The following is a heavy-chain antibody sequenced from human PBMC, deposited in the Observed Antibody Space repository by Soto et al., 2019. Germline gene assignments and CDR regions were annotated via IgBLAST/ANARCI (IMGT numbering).Heavy chain of an antibody. J-gene: IGHJ4*02. CDR3: ARVRAYSGYDGLDY. V-gene: IGHV4-59*01. CDR2: IYYSGST. D-gene: IGHD5-12*01. CDR1: GGSIGSYY. Sequence: PSETLSLTCTVSGGSIGSYYWSWIRQPPGKGLEWIGYIYYSGSTNYNPSLKSRVTISVDTSKNQLSLKLSSVTAADTAVYYCARVRAYSGYDGLDYWGQGTRVTVSS.